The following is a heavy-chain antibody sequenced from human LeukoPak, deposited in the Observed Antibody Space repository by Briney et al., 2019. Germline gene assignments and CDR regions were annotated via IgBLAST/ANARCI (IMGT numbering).Heavy chain of an antibody. D-gene: IGHD3-3*01. J-gene: IGHJ6*03. V-gene: IGHV4-59*01. Sequence: SETLSLTCTVSGGSISSYYWSWIRQPPGKGLEWIGYIYYSGSTNYNPSLKSRVTISVDTSKNQYSLKLSSVTAADTAVYYCARGRWYDFWSGYRTGYYYMDVWGKGTTVTVSS. CDR1: GGSISSYY. CDR2: IYYSGST. CDR3: ARGRWYDFWSGYRTGYYYMDV.